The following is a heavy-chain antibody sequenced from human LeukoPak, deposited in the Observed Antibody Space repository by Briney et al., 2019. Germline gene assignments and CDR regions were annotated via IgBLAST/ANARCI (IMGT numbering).Heavy chain of an antibody. CDR2: IYHSGST. CDR1: GGSISSGGYY. CDR3: ARDQDSGSYPSGDY. D-gene: IGHD1-26*01. V-gene: IGHV4-30-2*01. Sequence: SETLSLTCTVSGGSISSGGYYWSWIRQPPGKGLEWIGYIYHSGSTYYNPSLKSRVTISVDRSKNQFSLKLSSVTAADTAVYYCARDQDSGSYPSGDYWGQGTLVTVSS. J-gene: IGHJ4*02.